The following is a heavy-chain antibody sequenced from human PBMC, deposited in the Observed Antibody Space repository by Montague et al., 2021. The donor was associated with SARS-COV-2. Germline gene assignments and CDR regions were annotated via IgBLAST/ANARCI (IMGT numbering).Heavy chain of an antibody. J-gene: IGHJ4*02. CDR2: IYSGGST. V-gene: IGHV3-53*01. CDR1: GFTVNSNY. D-gene: IGHD1-7*01. Sequence: SLRLSCAASGFTVNSNYMSWVRQAPGKGLEWVSVIYSGGSTYYADSVKGRFSISRDNSKNTLYLQMNSVRAEDTAVYYCARDRGGNYYFDYWGQGTLVTVSS. CDR3: ARDRGGNYYFDY.